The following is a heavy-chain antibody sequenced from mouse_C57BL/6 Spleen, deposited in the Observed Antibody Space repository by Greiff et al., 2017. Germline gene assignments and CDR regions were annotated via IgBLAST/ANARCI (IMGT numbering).Heavy chain of an antibody. D-gene: IGHD3-2*02. CDR3: ARGAAQADYVDY. Sequence: VKLQESGPELVKPGASVKISCKASGYAFSSSWMNWVKQRPGKGLEWIGRIYPGDGDTNYNGKFKGKATLTADKSSSTAYMQLSSLTSEDSAVYFCARGAAQADYVDYWGQGTTLTVSS. CDR1: GYAFSSSW. CDR2: IYPGDGDT. J-gene: IGHJ2*01. V-gene: IGHV1-82*01.